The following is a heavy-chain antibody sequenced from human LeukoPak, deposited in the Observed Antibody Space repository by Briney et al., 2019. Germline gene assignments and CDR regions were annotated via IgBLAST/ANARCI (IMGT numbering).Heavy chain of an antibody. V-gene: IGHV3-43*01. CDR3: AKDMRIAVAGRGGFDY. D-gene: IGHD6-19*01. Sequence: PGGSLRLSCAASGFTFDDYTMPWVRHAPGKGLEWVSLISWDGGSTYYADSVKGRFTISRDNSKNSLYLQMNSLRTEDTALYYCAKDMRIAVAGRGGFDYWGQGTLVTVSS. CDR2: ISWDGGST. CDR1: GFTFDDYT. J-gene: IGHJ4*02.